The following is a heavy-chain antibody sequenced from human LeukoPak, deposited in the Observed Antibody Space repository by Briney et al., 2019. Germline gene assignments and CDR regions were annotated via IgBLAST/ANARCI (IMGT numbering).Heavy chain of an antibody. CDR3: TRDRPYTATMWFDT. J-gene: IGHJ5*02. CDR1: GYTFAGYH. D-gene: IGHD5-18*01. Sequence: ASVKVSCKASGYTFAGYHVHGVRQAPGQGLEWMGWINPNSCGTNSTQKFQGRVTMTRHTSIRTAYMELSGLRSDDTAIYYCTRDRPYTATMWFDTWGQGTLVTVSS. CDR2: INPNSCGT. V-gene: IGHV1-2*02.